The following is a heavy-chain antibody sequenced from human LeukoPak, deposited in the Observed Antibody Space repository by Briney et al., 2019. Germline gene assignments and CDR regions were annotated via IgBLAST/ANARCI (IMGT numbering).Heavy chain of an antibody. J-gene: IGHJ4*02. V-gene: IGHV1-46*01. CDR3: ARARGPGRAAAGVY. D-gene: IGHD6-13*01. CDR1: GYTLTVYY. CDR2: INPSGGST. Sequence: ASVKVSCKASGYTLTVYYMHWVRQAPGQGLEWMGWINPSGGSTSYAQKFQGRVTMTRDTSTSTVYMELSSLRSEDTAVYYCARARGPGRAAAGVYWGQGTLVTVSS.